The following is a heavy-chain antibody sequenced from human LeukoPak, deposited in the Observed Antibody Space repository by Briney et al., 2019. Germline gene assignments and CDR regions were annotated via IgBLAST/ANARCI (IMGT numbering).Heavy chain of an antibody. D-gene: IGHD3-22*01. V-gene: IGHV1-8*02. J-gene: IGHJ3*02. CDR1: GYTFTSYD. CDR3: ARVPYDSSGYYLTQPDAFDI. Sequence: ASVKVSCKTSGYTFTSYDINWVRQATGQGLEWMGKMNPNSGNTGYAQKFQGRVTMTRNTSISTAYMELSSLRSEDTAVYYCARVPYDSSGYYLTQPDAFDIWGQGTMVTVSS. CDR2: MNPNSGNT.